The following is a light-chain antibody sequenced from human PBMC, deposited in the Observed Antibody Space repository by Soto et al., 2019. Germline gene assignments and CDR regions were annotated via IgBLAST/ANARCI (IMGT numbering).Light chain of an antibody. CDR2: DAS. CDR1: QSVGSY. V-gene: IGKV3-11*01. J-gene: IGKJ4*01. CDR3: QQRANWPLT. Sequence: EIVLTQSPATLSLSPGERATLSCRASQSVGSYLAWYQQRPGQAPRLLIYDASNRAADIPARFSGSGSRTDFTLNISSLEPEDFAVYYCQQRANWPLTFGGGTKVEI.